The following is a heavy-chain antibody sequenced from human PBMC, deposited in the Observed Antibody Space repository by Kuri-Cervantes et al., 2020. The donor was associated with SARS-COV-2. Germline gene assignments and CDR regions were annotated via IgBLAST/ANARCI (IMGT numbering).Heavy chain of an antibody. CDR2: IYYSGST. D-gene: IGHD6-6*01. V-gene: IGHV4-59*05. Sequence: SETLSLTCTVSGGSISSYYWSWIRQPPGKGLEWIGSIYYSGSTYYNPSLKSRVTISVDTSKNQFSLKLSSVTAADTAVYYCASRSASLTELYYFDYWGQGTLVTVSS. CDR3: ASRSASLTELYYFDY. CDR1: GGSISSYY. J-gene: IGHJ4*02.